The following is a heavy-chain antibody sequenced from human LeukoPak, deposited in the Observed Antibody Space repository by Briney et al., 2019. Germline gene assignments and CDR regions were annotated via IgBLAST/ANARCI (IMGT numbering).Heavy chain of an antibody. CDR3: AKSPWGTSDGYFDL. CDR2: ISGSGGST. Sequence: GGSLRLSCAASGFTFSSYAMSWVRQAPGKGLEWVSAISGSGGSTYYADSVKGRFTISRDNSKNTLYLQMSSLRAEDTAVYYCAKSPWGTSDGYFDLWGRGTLVTVSS. V-gene: IGHV3-23*01. D-gene: IGHD7-27*01. J-gene: IGHJ2*01. CDR1: GFTFSSYA.